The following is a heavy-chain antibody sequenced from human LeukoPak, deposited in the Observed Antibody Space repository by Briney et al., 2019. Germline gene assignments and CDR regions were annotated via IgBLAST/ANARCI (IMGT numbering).Heavy chain of an antibody. D-gene: IGHD5-18*01. V-gene: IGHV3-9*01. CDR1: GFTFDDYA. CDR2: ISWNSGDI. J-gene: IGHJ4*02. Sequence: GGSLRLSCAASGFTFDDYAMHWVRQAPGKGLEWVSGISWNSGDIGYADSVKGRFTISRDNVKNSLYLQMNSLRPEDTALYYCAIDNGYSYGRSFDYRGQGTLVTVSS. CDR3: AIDNGYSYGRSFDY.